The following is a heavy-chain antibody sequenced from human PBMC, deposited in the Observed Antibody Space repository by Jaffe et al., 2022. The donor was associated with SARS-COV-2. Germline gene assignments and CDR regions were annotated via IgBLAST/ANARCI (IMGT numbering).Heavy chain of an antibody. CDR3: TTGVS. CDR2: IYSGGNT. V-gene: IGHV3-66*02. D-gene: IGHD2-8*01. Sequence: EVQLVESGGGLVQPGGSLRLSCAASGFIVSSSYMIWVRQAPGKGLEWVSVIYSGGNTYYADSVKGRFTISRDNSKNTLYLQMTSLRVEDTAVYYCTTGVSWGQGTLVTVSS. CDR1: GFIVSSSY. J-gene: IGHJ5*02.